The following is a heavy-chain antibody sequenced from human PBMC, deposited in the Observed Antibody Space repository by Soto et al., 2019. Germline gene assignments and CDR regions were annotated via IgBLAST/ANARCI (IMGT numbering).Heavy chain of an antibody. CDR1: GFTFSHYA. J-gene: IGHJ4*02. Sequence: QVQLVESGGGVVQPGRSLRLSCAASGFTFSHYAMHWVRQAPGKGLEWVALMSYDGSNEYYADSVKGRFTISRDNSKNTLDLQMNSLRAEDTAVYYCAKDGSHNVDYWGQGPLVTVSS. V-gene: IGHV3-30*18. CDR2: MSYDGSNE. D-gene: IGHD1-26*01. CDR3: AKDGSHNVDY.